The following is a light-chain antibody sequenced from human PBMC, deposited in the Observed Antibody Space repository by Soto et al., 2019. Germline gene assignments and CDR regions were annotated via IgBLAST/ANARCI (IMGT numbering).Light chain of an antibody. J-gene: IGLJ3*02. CDR2: SNN. Sequence: QPVLTQPPSASGTPGQRVTISCSGSSSNVGSNAVNWYHQLPGTAPKLLIYSNNQRPSGVPDRFSGSKSGTSASLAISGLQSEDEADYYCATWDDSLKGWVFGGGTQLTVL. CDR1: SSNVGSNA. CDR3: ATWDDSLKGWV. V-gene: IGLV1-44*01.